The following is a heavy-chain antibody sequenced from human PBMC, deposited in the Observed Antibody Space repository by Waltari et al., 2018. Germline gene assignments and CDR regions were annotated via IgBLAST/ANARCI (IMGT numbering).Heavy chain of an antibody. Sequence: QVQLQQWGAGLLKPSETLSLTCAVYGGSFSDYYWSWIRQPPGKGLEWVSYISSSGSTIYYADSVKGRFTISRDNAKNSLYLQMNSLRAEDMAVYYCARDGYSYGQDFDYWGQGTLVTVSS. CDR3: ARDGYSYGQDFDY. CDR2: ISSSGSTI. CDR1: GGSFSDYY. V-gene: IGHV3-11*04. J-gene: IGHJ4*02. D-gene: IGHD5-18*01.